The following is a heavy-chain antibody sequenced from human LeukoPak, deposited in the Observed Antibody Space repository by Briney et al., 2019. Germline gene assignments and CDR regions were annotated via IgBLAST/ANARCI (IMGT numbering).Heavy chain of an antibody. Sequence: SETLSLTCTVSGGSISIDTYYWSWIRQPAGKGLEWIGRIYASGNTNYNPYLKSRGTISVDTSKNQFSLKLSSVPAADSAVYYCARDWGYCSGDSCHFPIDYWGQGTLVTVSS. CDR1: GGSISIDTYY. J-gene: IGHJ4*02. CDR2: IYASGNT. CDR3: ARDWGYCSGDSCHFPIDY. V-gene: IGHV4-61*02. D-gene: IGHD2-15*01.